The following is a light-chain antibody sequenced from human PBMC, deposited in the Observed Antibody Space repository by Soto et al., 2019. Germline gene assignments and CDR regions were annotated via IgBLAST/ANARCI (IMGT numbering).Light chain of an antibody. CDR2: GAS. J-gene: IGKJ2*01. CDR3: QQYKSWPYT. Sequence: EVVLTQSPGTLSLSPGERSTLSCRASQIVSSNYLAWYQQRPGQAPRLLIYGASSRATGIPDRFSGSGSGTDFTLTITGLQSEDFAVYYCQQYKSWPYTFGQGTKVDIK. V-gene: IGKV3-20*01. CDR1: QIVSSNY.